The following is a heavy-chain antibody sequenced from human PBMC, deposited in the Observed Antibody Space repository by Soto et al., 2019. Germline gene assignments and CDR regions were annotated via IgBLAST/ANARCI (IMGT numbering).Heavy chain of an antibody. CDR2: INPNSGGT. Sequence: ASVKVSCKASGYTFTGYYMHWVRQAPGQGLEWMGWINPNSGGTNYAQKFQGWVTMTRDTSISTAYMDPVDTATYYCARNGYSGYEILNGYYYYGMDVWGQGTTVTVSS. CDR1: GYTFTGYY. D-gene: IGHD5-12*01. J-gene: IGHJ6*02. CDR3: SGYEILNGYYYYGMDV. V-gene: IGHV1-2*04.